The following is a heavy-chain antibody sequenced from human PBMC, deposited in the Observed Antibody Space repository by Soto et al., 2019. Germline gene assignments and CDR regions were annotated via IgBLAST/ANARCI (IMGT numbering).Heavy chain of an antibody. Sequence: QVQLQESGPGLVKPSETLSLTCTVSGGSISSHYLSWIRQPPGQGLEWIGYIYYSGSTNSNPSLQNRVTFPVETSKSQFSLRLTSVTAAYTALYCCARLDGYDHYFDSWGQGALVTLSS. D-gene: IGHD5-12*01. CDR2: IYYSGST. J-gene: IGHJ4*02. CDR1: GGSISSHY. V-gene: IGHV4-59*08. CDR3: ARLDGYDHYFDS.